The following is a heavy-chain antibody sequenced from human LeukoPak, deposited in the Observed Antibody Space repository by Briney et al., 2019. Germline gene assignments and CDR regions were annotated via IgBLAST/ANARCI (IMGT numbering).Heavy chain of an antibody. Sequence: GGSLRLSCAASQFTFSSHAMNWVCQAPGKGLDWVAVMSFDGSHIYYADSVKGRFTISRDNSKNTLFLQMNSLNADDTAVYYCARGGTYYYQYYYMDVWGKGTTVTVSS. CDR1: QFTFSSHA. D-gene: IGHD3-16*01. V-gene: IGHV3-30*01. J-gene: IGHJ6*03. CDR3: ARGGTYYYQYYYMDV. CDR2: MSFDGSHI.